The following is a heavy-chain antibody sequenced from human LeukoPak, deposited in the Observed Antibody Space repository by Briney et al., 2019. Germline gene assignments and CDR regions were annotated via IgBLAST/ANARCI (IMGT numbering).Heavy chain of an antibody. Sequence: ASVKVSCKASGYTFTSYGISWVRQAPGQGLEWMGWISAYNGNTKYAQKFQGRVTMTTDTSTSTAYMELRSLRSDDTAVYYCTRGARGGGYEAFDFWGQGTLVTVSS. CDR1: GYTFTSYG. V-gene: IGHV1-18*01. CDR3: TRGARGGGYEAFDF. J-gene: IGHJ4*02. D-gene: IGHD5-12*01. CDR2: ISAYNGNT.